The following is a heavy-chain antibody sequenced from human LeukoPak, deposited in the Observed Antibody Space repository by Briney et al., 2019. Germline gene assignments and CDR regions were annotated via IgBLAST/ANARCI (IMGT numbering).Heavy chain of an antibody. CDR3: ARYFDNTAYSWRRFDY. D-gene: IGHD2-21*02. J-gene: IGHJ4*02. V-gene: IGHV3-7*01. CDR2: IGQDGGDK. CDR1: GFTFSNFW. Sequence: GGSLRLSCAASGFTFSNFWMTGVRRAPGNGPEGWATIGQDGGDKWYVDSVRGRFTISRDNAKNSLFLQMNSLRAEDTAVYYCARYFDNTAYSWRRFDYWGQGALVTVSS.